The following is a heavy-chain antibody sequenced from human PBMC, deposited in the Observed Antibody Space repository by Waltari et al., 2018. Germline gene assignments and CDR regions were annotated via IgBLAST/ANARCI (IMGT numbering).Heavy chain of an antibody. J-gene: IGHJ4*02. D-gene: IGHD6-13*01. CDR1: GYSISSGHY. V-gene: IGHV4-38-2*01. Sequence: QVQLQESGPGLVKPSETLSLTCAVSGYSISSGHYWGSIRQPPGKGLEWIGSIYHSGSTYYNPSLRSRVTISVDTSKNQFSLKLSSVTAADTAVYYCAREQQLAFYHYWGQGTLVTVSS. CDR3: AREQQLAFYHY. CDR2: IYHSGST.